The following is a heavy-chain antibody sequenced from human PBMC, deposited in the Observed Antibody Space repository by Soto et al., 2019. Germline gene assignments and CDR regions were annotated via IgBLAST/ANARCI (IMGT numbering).Heavy chain of an antibody. Sequence: ASVKVSCKASGYTFTGHYMHWVRQVPGQGLEWMGWMNPNRGGTKYAQKFQDRVAMTRDTSINTAYMELSRLTSDETAIYFCEKDDYKKFMSSLQKDFWGQGTLVTVSS. CDR2: MNPNRGGT. D-gene: IGHD4-4*01. CDR1: GYTFTGHY. J-gene: IGHJ1*01. V-gene: IGHV1-2*02. CDR3: EKDDYKKFMSSLQKDF.